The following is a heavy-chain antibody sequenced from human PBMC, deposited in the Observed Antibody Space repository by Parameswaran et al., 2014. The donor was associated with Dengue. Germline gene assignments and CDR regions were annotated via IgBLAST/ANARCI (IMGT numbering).Heavy chain of an antibody. Sequence: SGPTLVKPTQTLTLTCTFSGFSLSTSGTGVGWVRQPPGKALEWLALIYWDDDRRYSPSLKNRLIITKDTFKNQVALTMTTLHPVDTATYYCAHRGGTWKAAFDYWGQGIQVTVSS. D-gene: IGHD1-1*01. CDR2: IYWDDDR. CDR3: AHRGGTWKAAFDY. V-gene: IGHV2-5*02. J-gene: IGHJ4*02. CDR1: GFSLSTSGTG.